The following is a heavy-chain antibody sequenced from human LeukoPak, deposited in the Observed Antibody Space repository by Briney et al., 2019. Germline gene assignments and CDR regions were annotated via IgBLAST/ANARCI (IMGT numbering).Heavy chain of an antibody. CDR1: GFTLSSYS. CDR2: ISRNGRNT. V-gene: IGHV3-64*01. D-gene: IGHD3-10*01. J-gene: IGHJ5*02. Sequence: GGSLRLSCAASGFTLSSYSMHWVRQAPGKGLEFVSAISRNGRNTYYANSVKGRFTISRDISKNTLYLQMNSLRAEGTAVYYCAKDRGRVRGIFDPWGQGTLVTVSS. CDR3: AKDRGRVRGIFDP.